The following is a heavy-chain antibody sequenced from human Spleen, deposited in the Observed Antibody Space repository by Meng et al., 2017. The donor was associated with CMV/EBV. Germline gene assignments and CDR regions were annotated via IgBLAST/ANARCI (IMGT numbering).Heavy chain of an antibody. CDR3: ARDVSSGWSSSPMYYFDY. V-gene: IGHV3-21*01. J-gene: IGHJ4*02. Sequence: GGSLRLSCAASGFTFSSYWMHWVRQAPGKGLEWVSSISSSSSYIYYADSVKGRFTISRDNAKNSLYLQMNSLRAEDTAVYYCARDVSSGWSSSPMYYFDYWGQGTLVTVSS. CDR2: ISSSSSYI. D-gene: IGHD6-19*01. CDR1: GFTFSSYW.